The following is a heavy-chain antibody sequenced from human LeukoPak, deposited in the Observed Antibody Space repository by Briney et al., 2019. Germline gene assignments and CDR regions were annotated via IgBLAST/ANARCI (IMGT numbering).Heavy chain of an antibody. CDR1: GVSISSSSYY. CDR3: ARHGLGNYYHMDV. CDR2: IYYSGST. J-gene: IGHJ6*03. Sequence: SETLSLTCTVSGVSISSSSYYWGWIRQPPGKGLEWIGTIYYSGSTYYHPSLKSRVTISVDTSKNQFSLRLSSVTAANTAVYYCARHGLGNYYHMDVWGKGTTVTISS. V-gene: IGHV4-39*07. D-gene: IGHD3-10*01.